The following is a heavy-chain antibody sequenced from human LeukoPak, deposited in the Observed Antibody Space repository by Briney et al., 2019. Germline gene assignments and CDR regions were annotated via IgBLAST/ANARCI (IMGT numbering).Heavy chain of an antibody. CDR2: IYYSGSS. J-gene: IGHJ4*02. D-gene: IGHD6-19*01. CDR3: ARGLGYRSTWPGDY. V-gene: IGHV4-59*01. Sequence: PSETLSLTCTVSGGSISGSFWSLIRQPPGKGLEWIGHIYYSGSSNYNPSLKSRVTISVHTLKDQFSLKLSSVTAADTAVYYCARGLGYRSTWPGDYWGQGILVTVSS. CDR1: GGSISGSF.